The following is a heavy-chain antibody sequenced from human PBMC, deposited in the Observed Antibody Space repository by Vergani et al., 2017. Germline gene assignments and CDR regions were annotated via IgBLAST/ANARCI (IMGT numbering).Heavy chain of an antibody. CDR2: IYTSGST. J-gene: IGHJ5*02. CDR3: ARDPYNSETDENWFDP. V-gene: IGHV4-4*07. CDR1: GGSISSYY. Sequence: QVQLQESGPGLVKPSETLSLTCTVSGGSISSYYWSWIRPPAGKGLEWIGRIYTSGSTNYNPSLTSRVTISVDTSKNQFSLKLSSVTAADTAVYYCARDPYNSETDENWFDPWGQGTLVTVSS. D-gene: IGHD1-20*01.